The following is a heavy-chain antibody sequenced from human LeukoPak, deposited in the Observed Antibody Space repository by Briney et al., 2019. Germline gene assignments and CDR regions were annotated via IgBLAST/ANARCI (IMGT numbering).Heavy chain of an antibody. CDR1: GFTFSTYW. CDR3: ARDKVVPAAIGHY. Sequence: GGSLRLSCAASGFTFSTYWMTWVRQAPGKGLGWVANIKEDGSKKNYVDSVKGRFTISRDNAKNSLYLQMNSLRAEDTAVYYCARDKVVPAAIGHYWGQGTLVTVSS. CDR2: IKEDGSKK. V-gene: IGHV3-7*01. D-gene: IGHD2-2*01. J-gene: IGHJ4*02.